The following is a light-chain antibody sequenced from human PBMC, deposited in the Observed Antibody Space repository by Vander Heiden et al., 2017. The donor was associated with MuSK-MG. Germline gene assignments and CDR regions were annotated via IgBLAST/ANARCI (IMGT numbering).Light chain of an antibody. CDR3: HQDHNSPYT. CDR1: QSVLSSSNSKNY. J-gene: IGKJ2*01. V-gene: IGKV4-1*01. Sequence: DIVMTQSPDSLVVSLGERATINCKSSQSVLSSSNSKNYLGWFQQKSGQPPKLLIYWASTRGSGVPDRFNGSGSGTDFTLTIINLQAADVAVYYCHQDHNSPYTFGQRTTMEI. CDR2: WAS.